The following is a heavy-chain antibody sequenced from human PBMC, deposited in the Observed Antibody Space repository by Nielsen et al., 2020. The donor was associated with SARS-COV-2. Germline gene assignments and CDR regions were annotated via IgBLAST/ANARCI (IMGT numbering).Heavy chain of an antibody. Sequence: GESLKISCAASGFTFSSLWMSWVRQVPGKGLEWVADINPDGSEKFYVDSVKGRFTISRDNAKNSMSLQMNSLRVEDTAVYYCVKDNIIVAAGSGAFDVWGQGTMVTVSS. CDR3: VKDNIIVAAGSGAFDV. CDR2: INPDGSEK. D-gene: IGHD6-13*01. J-gene: IGHJ3*01. V-gene: IGHV3-7*01. CDR1: GFTFSSLW.